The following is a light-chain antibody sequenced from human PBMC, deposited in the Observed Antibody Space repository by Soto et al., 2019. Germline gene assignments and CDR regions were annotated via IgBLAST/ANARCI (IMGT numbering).Light chain of an antibody. J-gene: IGKJ2*01. Sequence: ENVLTQSPGTLSLSPGERATISCRASQSVRSSYLAWYQQRPGHDPRLLIYGASTRATDIPDRFSGSGSGTDFTLTISSLEPEDVAMFYCQQYGSSPYTFGQGTKLEI. V-gene: IGKV3-20*01. CDR2: GAS. CDR1: QSVRSSY. CDR3: QQYGSSPYT.